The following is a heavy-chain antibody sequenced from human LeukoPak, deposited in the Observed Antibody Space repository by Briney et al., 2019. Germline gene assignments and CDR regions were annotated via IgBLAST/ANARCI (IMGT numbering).Heavy chain of an antibody. CDR3: ARVSPYYYYYYMDV. Sequence: KASETLSLTCTGSGGSISSHYWSWIRQPPGKGLEWIGYIYYSGSTNYNPSLKSRVTISVDTSKNQFSLKLSSVTAADTAVYYCARVSPYYYYYYMDVWGKGTTVTVSS. CDR1: GGSISSHY. CDR2: IYYSGST. J-gene: IGHJ6*03. V-gene: IGHV4-59*11.